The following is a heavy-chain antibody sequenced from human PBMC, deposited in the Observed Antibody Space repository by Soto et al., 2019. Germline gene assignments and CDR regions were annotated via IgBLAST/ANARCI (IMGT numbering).Heavy chain of an antibody. V-gene: IGHV1-18*04. J-gene: IGHJ5*02. CDR3: ARVEAFQQWLVPGRRGFDP. Sequence: GASVKVSCKASGYTFTSYGISWVRQAPGQGLEWMGWISAYNGNTNYAQKLQGRVTMTTDTSTSTAYMELRSLRSDDTAVYYCARVEAFQQWLVPGRRGFDPWGQGTLVTVSS. CDR2: ISAYNGNT. D-gene: IGHD6-19*01. CDR1: GYTFTSYG.